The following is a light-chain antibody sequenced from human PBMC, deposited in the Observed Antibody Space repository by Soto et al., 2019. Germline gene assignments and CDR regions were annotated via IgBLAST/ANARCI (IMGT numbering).Light chain of an antibody. V-gene: IGKV3D-15*01. Sequence: EIVLPQSPATLSLSPGERATLSCRASQSLSSNLAWYQQRPGQAPRLLIYGASSRATGIPDRFSGSGSGTDFTLTISSLQSEDFAVYYCQQYNNWPPYTWTFGQGTKVDI. CDR2: GAS. J-gene: IGKJ1*01. CDR3: QQYNNWPPYTWT. CDR1: QSLSSN.